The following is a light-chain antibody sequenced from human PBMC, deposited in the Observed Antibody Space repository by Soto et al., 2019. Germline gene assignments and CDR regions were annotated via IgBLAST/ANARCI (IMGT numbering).Light chain of an antibody. V-gene: IGKV1-9*01. J-gene: IGKJ4*01. CDR2: AAS. Sequence: IQLTQSPSSLSASVGDRVTITCRASQGISSFLAWYQQKPGKAPNLLIYAASTLQTGVTSRFSGGGSGTDFTLTIDNLQPEDFATYYCQQVDAYPSTFGGGTKVE. CDR1: QGISSF. CDR3: QQVDAYPST.